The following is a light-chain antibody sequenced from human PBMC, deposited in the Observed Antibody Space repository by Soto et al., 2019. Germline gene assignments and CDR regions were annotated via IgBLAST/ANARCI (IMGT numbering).Light chain of an antibody. CDR3: QQRSNWPIT. J-gene: IGKJ5*01. CDR2: WAS. CDR1: QSVLYSSNNKNY. V-gene: IGKV4-1*01. Sequence: DIVMTQSPDSLAVSLGERATINCKSSQSVLYSSNNKNYLAWYQQKPGQPPKLLIYWASTRESGVPDRFSGSGSGTDFTLTISSLQAEGVAVYYCQQRSNWPITFGQGTRLEIK.